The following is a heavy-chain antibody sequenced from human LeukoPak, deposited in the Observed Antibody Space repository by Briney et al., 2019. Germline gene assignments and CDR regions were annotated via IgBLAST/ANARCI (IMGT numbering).Heavy chain of an antibody. Sequence: SETLSLTCTVSGGSISSSSYYWGWIRQPPGKGLEWIGSIYYSGSTYYNPSLKSRVTISVDTSKNQFSLKLSSVTAADTAVYYCASGEPMVRGVIPFDYWGQGTLVTVSS. CDR1: GGSISSSSYY. CDR3: ASGEPMVRGVIPFDY. J-gene: IGHJ4*02. V-gene: IGHV4-39*07. D-gene: IGHD3-10*01. CDR2: IYYSGST.